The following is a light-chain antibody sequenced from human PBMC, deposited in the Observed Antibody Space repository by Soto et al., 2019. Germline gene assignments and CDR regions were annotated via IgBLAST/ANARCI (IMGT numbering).Light chain of an antibody. CDR2: DVY. CDR3: SSYTTSSSYV. V-gene: IGLV2-14*01. J-gene: IGLJ1*01. CDR1: SSDVGGYNY. Sequence: QSVLTQPTSVSGSPGQSITISCTGTSSDVGGYNYVSWYQQHPGKAPKLMIYDVYNRPSEVSNRFSGSKSGNTASLTISGLQAEDEADYYCSSYTTSSSYVFGTGTKVTVL.